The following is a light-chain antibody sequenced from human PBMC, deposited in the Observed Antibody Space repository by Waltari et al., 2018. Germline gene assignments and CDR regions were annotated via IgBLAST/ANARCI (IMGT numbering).Light chain of an antibody. J-gene: IGKJ2*01. V-gene: IGKV1-5*03. CDR3: QQYSSFST. Sequence: DIQMTQSPSTLSASVGDRVTISCRASQSVGTWLAWYHQKPGKSPKLLIYMASSLESGVPSRFSGSGSGTEFTLTISSLQPDDFATYSCQQYSSFSTFGQGTKV. CDR2: MAS. CDR1: QSVGTW.